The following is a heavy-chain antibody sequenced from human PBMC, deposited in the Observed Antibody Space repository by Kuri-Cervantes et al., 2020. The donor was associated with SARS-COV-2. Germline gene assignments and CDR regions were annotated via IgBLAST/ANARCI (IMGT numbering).Heavy chain of an antibody. J-gene: IGHJ4*02. CDR2: IHHSGST. CDR3: ARHGRLPRRAGGSHYFDF. D-gene: IGHD1-26*01. V-gene: IGHV4-59*08. Sequence: ESLKISCTVSGGSLSSYKWSWIRQPPGKGLEWIGYIHHSGSTNYNPSLKSRVTISVDTPKNQFSLKLSSVTAADTAMYYCARHGRLPRRAGGSHYFDFWGQGPLVTVSS. CDR1: GGSLSSYK.